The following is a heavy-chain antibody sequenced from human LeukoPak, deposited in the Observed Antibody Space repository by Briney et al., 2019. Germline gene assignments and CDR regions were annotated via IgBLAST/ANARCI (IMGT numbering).Heavy chain of an antibody. V-gene: IGHV4-39*07. J-gene: IGHJ4*02. Sequence: PSETLSLTCTVSGGSISSSSYYWGWIRQPPGKGLEWIGSIYYSGSTYYNPSLKSRVTISVDTSKNQFSLKLSSVTAADTAVYYCARAEYQLPLYYFDYWGQGTLVTVSS. CDR3: ARAEYQLPLYYFDY. D-gene: IGHD2-2*01. CDR2: IYYSGST. CDR1: GGSISSSSYY.